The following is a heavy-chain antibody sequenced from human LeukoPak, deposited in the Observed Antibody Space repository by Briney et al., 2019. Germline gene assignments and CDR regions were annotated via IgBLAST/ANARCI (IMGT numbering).Heavy chain of an antibody. D-gene: IGHD4-11*01. V-gene: IGHV3-43*02. CDR2: ISGDGRDT. J-gene: IGHJ6*03. Sequence: GGSLRLPCAASGFTFDDFAMHWVRQAPGQGLEWVSLISGDGRDTYYADSVKGRFTISRDNSKNSLYLQMNSLTTEDTALYYCAKCGNYDYYFYFYYMDVWGNGTTVTVSS. CDR1: GFTFDDFA. CDR3: AKCGNYDYYFYFYYMDV.